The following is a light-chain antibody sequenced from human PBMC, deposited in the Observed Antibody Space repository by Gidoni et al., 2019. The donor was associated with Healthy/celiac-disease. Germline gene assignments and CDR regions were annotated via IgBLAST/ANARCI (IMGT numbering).Light chain of an antibody. CDR2: EDS. CDR1: NIGSKS. V-gene: IGLV3-21*02. J-gene: IGLJ2*01. CDR3: QVWDSSSDPGHVV. Sequence: SYLLTHTPPVSVVQGQKARITCGGNNIGSKSVHGYQQKPVQAPVLVVYEDSDRPSGIPERFSGSNSGNTATLTISRVEAGDEADYYCQVWDSSSDPGHVVFGGGTKLTVL.